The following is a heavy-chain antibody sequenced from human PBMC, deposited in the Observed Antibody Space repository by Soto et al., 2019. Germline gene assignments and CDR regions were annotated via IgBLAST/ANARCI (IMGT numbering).Heavy chain of an antibody. Sequence: QVQLVQSGAEVKKPGASVKVSCKASGYTFTSYAMHWVRQAPGQRLAWMGWINAGNGNTKYSQKFQGRVTITRDTPASTANMELSSLRAEDTAVYYCARQYGYYYYMDVWGKGTTVTVSS. CDR3: ARQYGYYYYMDV. V-gene: IGHV1-3*01. D-gene: IGHD2-2*01. CDR2: INAGNGNT. CDR1: GYTFTSYA. J-gene: IGHJ6*03.